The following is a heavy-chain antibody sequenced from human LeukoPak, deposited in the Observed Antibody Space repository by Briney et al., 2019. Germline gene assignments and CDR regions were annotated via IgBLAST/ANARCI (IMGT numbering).Heavy chain of an antibody. CDR2: ISGSGGST. CDR3: AKDSPDCSSTSCKSD. V-gene: IGHV3-23*01. CDR1: GFTISSYA. D-gene: IGHD2-2*01. J-gene: IGHJ4*02. Sequence: PGGSLRLSCAASGFTISSYAMSWVRQAPGKGLEWVSAISGSGGSTYYADSVKGRFTISRDNSKNTLYLQMNSLRAEDTAVYYCAKDSPDCSSTSCKSDWGQGTLVTVSS.